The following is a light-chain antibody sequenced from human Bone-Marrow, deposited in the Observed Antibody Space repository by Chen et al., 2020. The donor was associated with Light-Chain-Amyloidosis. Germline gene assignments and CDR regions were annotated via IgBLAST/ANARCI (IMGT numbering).Light chain of an antibody. J-gene: IGKJ4*01. Sequence: EILLTQSPGTLSLSPGEGANLSCRASQTISSNYLTWYQQKFGQAPRLLIYGSSSRATGIPDRFTGSGSGTDFTLTINRLEPEDFAMYYCQQYGTSPLTFGGGTKVEIK. V-gene: IGKV3-20*01. CDR1: QTISSNY. CDR2: GSS. CDR3: QQYGTSPLT.